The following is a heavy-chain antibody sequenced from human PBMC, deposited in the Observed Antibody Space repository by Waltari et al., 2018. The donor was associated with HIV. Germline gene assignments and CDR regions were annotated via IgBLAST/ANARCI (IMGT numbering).Heavy chain of an antibody. CDR2: IKQDGSEE. CDR3: ARRAYDSSGYGWFDP. Sequence: EVQLVESGGDLVQPGGSLRLPCGASGFLFSSYRMSWVRQVPGKGLEWVATIKQDGSEEQYVDSVKGRFTISRDNAKNSVYLQMNSLRAEDTAVYYCARRAYDSSGYGWFDPWGQGTLVTVSS. CDR1: GFLFSSYR. V-gene: IGHV3-7*01. J-gene: IGHJ5*02. D-gene: IGHD3-22*01.